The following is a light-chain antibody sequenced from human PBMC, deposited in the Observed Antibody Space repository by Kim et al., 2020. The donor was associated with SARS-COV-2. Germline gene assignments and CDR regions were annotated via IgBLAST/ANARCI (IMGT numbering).Light chain of an antibody. V-gene: IGLV2-23*01. CDR3: CSHAGGGTML. CDR1: SSDIGSYSL. CDR2: EGS. J-gene: IGLJ2*01. Sequence: GQSITISCTGTSSDIGSYSLVSWYQQYPGEAPKLMIYEGSKRPSGVSPRFSGSKSANTASLTISGLQAEDEADYYCCSHAGGGTMLFGGGTQLTVL.